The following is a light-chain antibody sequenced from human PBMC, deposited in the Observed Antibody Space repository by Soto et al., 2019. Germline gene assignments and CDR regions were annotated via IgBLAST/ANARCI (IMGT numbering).Light chain of an antibody. Sequence: QSALTQPRSVSGSPGQSVSISCSGTSSDVGAYNYVSWYQQHPGKAPKLMIYEVTKRPSGVPDRFSGSKSGNTASLTISGLQAEDDADYYCCSYAGSYTIGVFGGGTKLTV. CDR2: EVT. CDR3: CSYAGSYTIGV. CDR1: SSDVGAYNY. V-gene: IGLV2-11*01. J-gene: IGLJ2*01.